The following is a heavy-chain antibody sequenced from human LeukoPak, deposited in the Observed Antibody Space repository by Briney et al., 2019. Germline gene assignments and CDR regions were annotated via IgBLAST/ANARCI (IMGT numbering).Heavy chain of an antibody. CDR3: ARTGAVWFGEPYYFDY. D-gene: IGHD3-10*01. CDR2: IYYSGST. J-gene: IGHJ4*02. Sequence: SETLSLTCTVSGGSISSYYWSWIRQPPGKGLEWIGYIYYSGSTNYNPSLKSRVTISVDTSKNQFSLKLSSVTAADTAVYYCARTGAVWFGEPYYFDYWGQGTLVTVSS. V-gene: IGHV4-59*08. CDR1: GGSISSYY.